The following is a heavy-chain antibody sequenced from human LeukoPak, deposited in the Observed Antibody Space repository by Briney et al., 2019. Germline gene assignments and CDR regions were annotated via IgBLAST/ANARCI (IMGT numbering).Heavy chain of an antibody. Sequence: GGSLRLSCAASGFTFTTYWMSWVRQLPGKGLEWVANINQDGTEKYYMDSVKGRFTISRDNAKNSLDLQMNRLRVEDTGIYYCVKVAKYYYGSETYYFFEHWGQGTPVTASS. CDR2: INQDGTEK. V-gene: IGHV3-7*01. CDR3: VKVAKYYYGSETYYFFEH. D-gene: IGHD3-10*01. CDR1: GFTFTTYW. J-gene: IGHJ4*02.